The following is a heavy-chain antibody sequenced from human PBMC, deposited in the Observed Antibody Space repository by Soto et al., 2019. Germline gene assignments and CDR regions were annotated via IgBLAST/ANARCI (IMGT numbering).Heavy chain of an antibody. J-gene: IGHJ4*02. CDR3: ATNVLLWFGELYYFDY. CDR2: INSDGSST. D-gene: IGHD3-10*01. Sequence: GGFLRLSCAASGFTFSSYWMHWVRQAPGKRLVWVSRINSDGSSTSYADSVKGRFTISRDNAKNTLYLQMNSLRAEDTAVYYCATNVLLWFGELYYFDYWGQGTLVTVSS. CDR1: GFTFSSYW. V-gene: IGHV3-74*01.